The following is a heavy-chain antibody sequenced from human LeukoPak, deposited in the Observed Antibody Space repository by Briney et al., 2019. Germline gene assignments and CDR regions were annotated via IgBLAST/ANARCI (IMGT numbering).Heavy chain of an antibody. CDR1: GFTFSAYA. V-gene: IGHV3-30*18. CDR2: ISYDGSNK. CDR3: AKDGDSGSYSHYYGMDV. Sequence: GGSLRLSCEASGFTFSAYAMTWVRQAPGKGLEWVAVISYDGSNKYYADSVKGRFTISRDNSKNTLYLQMNSLRAEDTAVYYCAKDGDSGSYSHYYGMDVWGQGTTVTVSS. J-gene: IGHJ6*02. D-gene: IGHD3-10*01.